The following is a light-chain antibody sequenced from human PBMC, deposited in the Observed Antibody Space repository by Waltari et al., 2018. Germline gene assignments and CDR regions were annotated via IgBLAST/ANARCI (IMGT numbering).Light chain of an antibody. V-gene: IGKV3-20*01. CDR3: QQYGSSPGLT. Sequence: EIVLTQSPGTLSLSPGERATLSCRASQSVSSSYLAWYQQKPGQAPRPLIYGASSRATDIPDRFSGSGSGTDFTLTISRLEPEDFAVYYCQQYGSSPGLTFGGGTKVEIK. CDR2: GAS. CDR1: QSVSSSY. J-gene: IGKJ4*01.